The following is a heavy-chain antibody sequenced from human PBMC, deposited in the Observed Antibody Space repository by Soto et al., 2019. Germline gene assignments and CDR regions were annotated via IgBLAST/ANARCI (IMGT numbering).Heavy chain of an antibody. D-gene: IGHD4-17*01. Sequence: QVQLVESGGGEVQPGRSLTISCAASGFTFSTYGMHRVRQTPGKGLEWVAVISYDGTNRFYSDSVKGRFTISRDNFKNTLTLQMNSLSADYTAVYSCAKDLQSYGDYDYYCYGMDVWGLGTRVTVSS. V-gene: IGHV3-30*18. CDR1: GFTFSTYG. CDR2: ISYDGTNR. J-gene: IGHJ6*02. CDR3: AKDLQSYGDYDYYCYGMDV.